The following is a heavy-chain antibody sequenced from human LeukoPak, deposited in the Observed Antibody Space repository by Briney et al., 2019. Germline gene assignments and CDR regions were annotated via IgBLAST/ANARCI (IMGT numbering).Heavy chain of an antibody. V-gene: IGHV3-53*01. CDR3: ARGWRWLQLSGDYYYMDG. D-gene: IGHD5-24*01. CDR1: GFTVSSNY. J-gene: IGHJ6*03. Sequence: GGSLRLSCAASGFTVSSNYMSWVRQAPGKGLEWVSVIYSGGSTYYPDSVKGRFTISRDNSKNTLYLQMNSLRAEDTAVYYCARGWRWLQLSGDYYYMDGWGKGTTVTVSS. CDR2: IYSGGST.